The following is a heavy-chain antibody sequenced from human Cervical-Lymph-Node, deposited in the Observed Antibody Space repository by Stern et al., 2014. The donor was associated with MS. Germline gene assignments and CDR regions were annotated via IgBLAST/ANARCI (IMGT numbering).Heavy chain of an antibody. CDR3: ARGFDYGVTFDY. J-gene: IGHJ4*02. CDR1: GDSISTYY. V-gene: IGHV4-59*01. Sequence: QVQLQESGPGLVKPSETLSLTCSVSGDSISTYYWSWIRQPPGEGLEWIGKIFYTGSTNYNPSLRSRVTISVDTSKNQFSLKVTSVTAADTAVYYCARGFDYGVTFDYWGQGTLVTVSS. D-gene: IGHD4-17*01. CDR2: IFYTGST.